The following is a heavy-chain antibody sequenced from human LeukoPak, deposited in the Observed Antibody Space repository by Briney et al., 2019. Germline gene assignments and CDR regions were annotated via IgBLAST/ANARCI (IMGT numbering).Heavy chain of an antibody. CDR2: INSDGSST. CDR1: GFTFSSYW. CDR3: ARDPTYYDILTGYLPDY. Sequence: GGSLRLSCAASGFTFSSYWMHWVRQAPGKGLVWVSRINSDGSSTSYADSVKGRFTISRDNAKNTLYLQMNGLRAEDTAVYYCARDPTYYDILTGYLPDYWGQGTLVTVSS. V-gene: IGHV3-74*01. J-gene: IGHJ4*02. D-gene: IGHD3-9*01.